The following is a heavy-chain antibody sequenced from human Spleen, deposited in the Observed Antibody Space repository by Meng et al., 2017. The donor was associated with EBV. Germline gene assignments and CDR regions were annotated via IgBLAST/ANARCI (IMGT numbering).Heavy chain of an antibody. CDR2: INTDGIST. CDR1: GFTFRSYW. J-gene: IGHJ4*02. Sequence: LWEAGGGLVQPGGSLRLSCVAPGFTFRSYWMHWVRQAPGKGLVWVSRINTDGISTTYADSVKGRFTISRDNAKNTLYLQMNSLRAEDTAVYYCARAEQQLFPFDYWGQGTLVTVSS. CDR3: ARAEQQLFPFDY. D-gene: IGHD6-13*01. V-gene: IGHV3-74*01.